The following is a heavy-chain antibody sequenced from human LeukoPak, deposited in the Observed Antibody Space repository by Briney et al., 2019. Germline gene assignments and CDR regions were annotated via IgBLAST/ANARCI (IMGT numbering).Heavy chain of an antibody. Sequence: GGSLRLSCAASGFTFSNAWMSSVRQAPGKGLEWVGRIKSKTDGGTTDYAAPVEGRFTISRDDSKNTLYLQMNSLKTEDTAVYYCTTDQVGSSWPYYFDYWGQGTLVTASS. D-gene: IGHD6-13*01. CDR2: IKSKTDGGTT. V-gene: IGHV3-15*01. J-gene: IGHJ4*02. CDR1: GFTFSNAW. CDR3: TTDQVGSSWPYYFDY.